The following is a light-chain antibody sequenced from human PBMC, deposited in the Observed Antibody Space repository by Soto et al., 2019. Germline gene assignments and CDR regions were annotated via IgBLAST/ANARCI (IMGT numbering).Light chain of an antibody. CDR1: QSVGIS. Sequence: DIVLTQSPGTLSLSPGERATLSCRASQSVGISLSWYQHKSGQPPRLLIYSAFNRATGIPERFSGSGAGTDFTLTISRLEPEDFAVYSCHQFGSFPRTFGQGTQLVIK. CDR2: SAF. J-gene: IGKJ1*01. V-gene: IGKV3-20*01. CDR3: HQFGSFPRT.